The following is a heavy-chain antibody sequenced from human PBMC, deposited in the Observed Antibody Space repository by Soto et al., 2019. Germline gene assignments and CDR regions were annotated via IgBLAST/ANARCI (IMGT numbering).Heavy chain of an antibody. D-gene: IGHD5-12*01. J-gene: IGHJ4*02. CDR3: AKDIYPNILATIFDY. CDR1: GFTFDDYA. CDR2: ISWNSGSI. Sequence: GGSLRLSCAASGFTFDDYAMHWVRQAPGKGLEWVSGISWNSGSIGYADSVKGRFTISRDNAKNSLYLQMNSLRAEDTALYYCAKDIYPNILATIFDYWGQGTLVTVSS. V-gene: IGHV3-9*01.